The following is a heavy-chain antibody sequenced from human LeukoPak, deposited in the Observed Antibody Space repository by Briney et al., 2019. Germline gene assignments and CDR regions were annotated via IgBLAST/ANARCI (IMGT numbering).Heavy chain of an antibody. D-gene: IGHD6-13*01. Sequence: ASVKVSCKASGGIFSSYAISWVRQAPGQGLEWMGGIIPIFGTANYAQKFQGRVTITTDESTSTAYMELSSLRSEDTAVYYCARNRHSRGYYYYMDVWGEGTTVTVSS. CDR1: GGIFSSYA. CDR2: IIPIFGTA. V-gene: IGHV1-69*05. J-gene: IGHJ6*03. CDR3: ARNRHSRGYYYYMDV.